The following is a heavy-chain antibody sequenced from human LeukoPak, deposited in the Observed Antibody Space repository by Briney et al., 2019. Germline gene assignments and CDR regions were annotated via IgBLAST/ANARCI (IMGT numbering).Heavy chain of an antibody. Sequence: GASVKVSCKASGYTFTGYYMHWVRQAPGQGLERMGWINPNSGGANYAQKFQGRVTMTRDTSISTAYMELSRLRSDDTAVYYCARGYERYFEEDWFDPWGQGTLVTVSS. D-gene: IGHD3-9*01. V-gene: IGHV1-2*02. CDR3: ARGYERYFEEDWFDP. J-gene: IGHJ5*02. CDR1: GYTFTGYY. CDR2: INPNSGGA.